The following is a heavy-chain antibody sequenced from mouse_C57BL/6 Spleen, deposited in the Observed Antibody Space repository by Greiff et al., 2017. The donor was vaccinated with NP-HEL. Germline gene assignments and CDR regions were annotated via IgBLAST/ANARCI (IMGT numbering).Heavy chain of an antibody. V-gene: IGHV1-69*01. CDR2: IDPSDSYT. Sequence: QVQLKQPGAELVMPGASVKLSCKASGYTFTSYWMHWVKQRPGQGLEWIGEIDPSDSYTNYNQKFKGKSTLTVDKSSSTAYMQLSSLTSEDSAVYYCARSRDYDVAYWGQGTLVTVSA. D-gene: IGHD2-4*01. J-gene: IGHJ3*01. CDR3: ARSRDYDVAY. CDR1: GYTFTSYW.